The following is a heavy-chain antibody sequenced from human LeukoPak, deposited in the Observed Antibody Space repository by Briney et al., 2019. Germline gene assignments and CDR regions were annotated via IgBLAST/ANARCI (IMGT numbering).Heavy chain of an antibody. Sequence: PGGSLRLSCAASGFTFSSYGMHWVRQAPGKGLEWVAVISYDGSNKYYADSVKGRFTISRDNSKNSLYLQMSSLRAEDTGVYYCVRDFPPAVADSCYWGQGTLVTVSS. CDR2: ISYDGSNK. J-gene: IGHJ4*02. D-gene: IGHD6-19*01. V-gene: IGHV3-30*03. CDR3: VRDFPPAVADSCY. CDR1: GFTFSSYG.